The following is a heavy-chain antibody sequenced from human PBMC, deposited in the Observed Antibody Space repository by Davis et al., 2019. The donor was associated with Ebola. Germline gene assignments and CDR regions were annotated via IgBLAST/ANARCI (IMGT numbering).Heavy chain of an antibody. CDR2: IKQDGSEK. CDR1: GFTFSSYW. Sequence: PGGSLRLSCVASGFTFSSYWMSWVRQAPGKGLEWVANIKQDGSEKYYVDSVKGRFTISRDNAKNSLYLQMNSLRAEDTAVYYCARSVRFLEWLSRGYYYYGMDVWGQGTTVTVSS. J-gene: IGHJ6*02. D-gene: IGHD3-3*01. V-gene: IGHV3-7*03. CDR3: ARSVRFLEWLSRGYYYYGMDV.